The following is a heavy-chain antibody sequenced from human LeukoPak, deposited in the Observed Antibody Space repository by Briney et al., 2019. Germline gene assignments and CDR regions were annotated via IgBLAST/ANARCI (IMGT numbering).Heavy chain of an antibody. V-gene: IGHV3-23*01. Sequence: GGSLRLSCAASGFTFGSYAMSWVRQAPGKGMEWVSGISGSGGSTYYADSVKGRFTISRDNSRNTLYLQMNSPRAEDTAVYYCAILPGYSSGWYEVNYWGQGTLVTVSS. D-gene: IGHD6-13*01. CDR3: AILPGYSSGWYEVNY. CDR2: ISGSGGST. CDR1: GFTFGSYA. J-gene: IGHJ4*02.